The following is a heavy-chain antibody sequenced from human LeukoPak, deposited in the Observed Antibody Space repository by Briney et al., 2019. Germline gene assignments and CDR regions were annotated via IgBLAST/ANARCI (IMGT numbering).Heavy chain of an antibody. J-gene: IGHJ4*02. Sequence: GGSLRLSCAASGFTLSDYYMSWIRQAPGKGLEWVSYISSSGSTIYYADSVKGRFTISRDNAKNSLYLQMNSLRAEDTAVYYCARVGIYCSSTSCYGSFFDYWGQGTLVTVSS. CDR1: GFTLSDYY. V-gene: IGHV3-11*04. D-gene: IGHD2-2*01. CDR2: ISSSGSTI. CDR3: ARVGIYCSSTSCYGSFFDY.